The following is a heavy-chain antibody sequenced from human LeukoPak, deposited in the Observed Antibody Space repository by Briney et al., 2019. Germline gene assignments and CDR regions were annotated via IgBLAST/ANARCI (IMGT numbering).Heavy chain of an antibody. Sequence: GGSLRLSCAASGFTFSSYGMSWVRQAPGKGLEWVGRIKSKVDGGTIDYAAPVKGRFTISRDDSKNILYLQMNSLKTEDTAVYYCTKDPPLTGGVYSAYWGQGTLVTVSS. CDR1: GFTFSSYG. CDR3: TKDPPLTGGVYSAY. CDR2: IKSKVDGGTI. D-gene: IGHD7-27*01. J-gene: IGHJ4*02. V-gene: IGHV3-15*01.